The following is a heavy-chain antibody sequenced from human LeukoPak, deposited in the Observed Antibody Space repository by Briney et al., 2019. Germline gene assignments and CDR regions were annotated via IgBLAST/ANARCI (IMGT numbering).Heavy chain of an antibody. CDR2: INSNGDST. J-gene: IGHJ4*02. CDR3: AREERGLAIDY. Sequence: PGGSLRLSCAASGFTFSNHATHWVRQAPGKGLEYVSAINSNGDSTYYGNSVKGRFTISRDNSKSTLYLQMGSLRPADTAVYYCAREERGLAIDYWGQGALVTVCS. D-gene: IGHD3/OR15-3a*01. CDR1: GFTFSNHA. V-gene: IGHV3-64*01.